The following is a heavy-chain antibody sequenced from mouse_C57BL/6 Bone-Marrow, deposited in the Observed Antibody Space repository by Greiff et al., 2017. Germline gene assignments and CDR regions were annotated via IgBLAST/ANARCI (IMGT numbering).Heavy chain of an antibody. J-gene: IGHJ2*01. V-gene: IGHV5-17*01. Sequence: EVNVVESGGGLVKPGGSLKLSCAASGFTFSDYGMHWVRQAPEKGLEWVAYISSGSSTIYYADTVKGRFTISRDNAKNTLFLQMTSLRSEDTAMYYCARGGSSYLYYFDYWGQGTTLTVSS. CDR2: ISSGSSTI. D-gene: IGHD1-1*01. CDR1: GFTFSDYG. CDR3: ARGGSSYLYYFDY.